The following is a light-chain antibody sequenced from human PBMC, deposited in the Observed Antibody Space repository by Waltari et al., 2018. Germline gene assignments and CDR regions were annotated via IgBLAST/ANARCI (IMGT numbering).Light chain of an antibody. Sequence: QSVLTQPPSASGTPGQRVSISCSGSYSNLGRNYLYWYQQLPGAAPKLLIYSNNQRPSGVPGRVAASKYGTSASLAISGRRSEDEAVYYCMIWHSSAWVFGGGTKLTVL. CDR2: SNN. CDR3: MIWHSSAWV. CDR1: YSNLGRNY. V-gene: IGLV1-47*01. J-gene: IGLJ3*02.